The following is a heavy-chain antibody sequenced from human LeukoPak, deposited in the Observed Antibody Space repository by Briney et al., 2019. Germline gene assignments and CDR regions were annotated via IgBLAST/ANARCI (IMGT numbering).Heavy chain of an antibody. CDR2: INPSGGST. CDR1: GYTFTSYY. Sequence: ASVKVSCKASGYTFTSYYMHWVRQAPGQGLEWMGIINPSGGSTSYAQKFQGRVTMTRDTSTSTVYMELSSLRSEDTAVYYCARDPSSTSWPRTPGMTPDHWGQGTLVTVSS. V-gene: IGHV1-46*03. J-gene: IGHJ4*02. CDR3: ARDPSSTSWPRTPGMTPDH. D-gene: IGHD2-2*01.